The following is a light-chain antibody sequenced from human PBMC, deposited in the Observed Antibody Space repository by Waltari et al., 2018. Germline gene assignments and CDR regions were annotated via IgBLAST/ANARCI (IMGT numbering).Light chain of an antibody. V-gene: IGLV2-14*03. CDR2: DVS. Sequence: QSVLTQSASVSGSPGQSITTSCTGTSGYVGAHNYVSWYQQPPGKAPQLIIYDVSKRPSGVSNRISASKSGNTASLTISGLQAEDEAHYYCNSYTSSTNVVFGGGTKLTVL. CDR3: NSYTSSTNVV. J-gene: IGLJ2*01. CDR1: SGYVGAHNY.